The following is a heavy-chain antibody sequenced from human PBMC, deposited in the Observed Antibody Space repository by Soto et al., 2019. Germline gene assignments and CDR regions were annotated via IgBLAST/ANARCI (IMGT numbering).Heavy chain of an antibody. Sequence: GSSVKVSCKASDGTFSSYAIRWVRQAPGQGLEWVGGIIPLFGTANYAQKFQGRVTITAGESTNTTYMELSSLRCEDTAVYYCARGDGVDYYGSGRYYYYYGMDVWGQGTTVTVS. CDR1: DGTFSSYA. CDR2: IIPLFGTA. D-gene: IGHD3-10*01. CDR3: ARGDGVDYYGSGRYYYYYGMDV. J-gene: IGHJ6*02. V-gene: IGHV1-69*13.